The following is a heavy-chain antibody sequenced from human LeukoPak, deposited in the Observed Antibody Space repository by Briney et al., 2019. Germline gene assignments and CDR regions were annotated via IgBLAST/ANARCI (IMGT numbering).Heavy chain of an antibody. Sequence: ASVKVSCKASGYTFTRYGISWVRQAPGQGPEWMGWISTYNSNRKYAQKFQGRVTMTTDTSTSTAYMDLGSLRSDDTAVYYCARNAAAPPYYYYYYMDVWGKGTTVTISS. CDR2: ISTYNSNR. CDR1: GYTFTRYG. J-gene: IGHJ6*03. D-gene: IGHD6-13*01. CDR3: ARNAAAPPYYYYYYMDV. V-gene: IGHV1-18*01.